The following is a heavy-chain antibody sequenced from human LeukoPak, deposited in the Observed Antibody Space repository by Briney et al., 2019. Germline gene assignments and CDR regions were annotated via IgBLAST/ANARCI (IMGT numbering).Heavy chain of an antibody. D-gene: IGHD3-9*01. CDR1: GFTFGDSY. V-gene: IGHV3-11*01. Sequence: GGSLRLSCAASGFTFGDSYMSWIRQAPGKGLKWVSYITSYGGDIHYSDSTRGRFSISRDNAKNSLYLQMNSLRAEDTAVYYCVRTAAGVYRAYFDIWGQGILVTVSS. CDR2: ITSYGGDI. J-gene: IGHJ4*02. CDR3: VRTAAGVYRAYFDI.